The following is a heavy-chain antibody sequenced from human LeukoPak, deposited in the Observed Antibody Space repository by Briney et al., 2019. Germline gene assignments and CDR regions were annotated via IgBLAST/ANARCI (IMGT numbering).Heavy chain of an antibody. J-gene: IGHJ4*02. V-gene: IGHV3-23*01. CDR1: GFTFSSDA. Sequence: PGGSLRLSCAASGFTFSSDAMSWVRQAPGKGLEWVSAISGSGGSTYYADSVKGRFTISSDNSKNTLYLQMNSLRAEDTAVYYCAKVFMGYCSSTSCYSWVFDYWGQGTLVTVSS. CDR2: ISGSGGST. CDR3: AKVFMGYCSSTSCYSWVFDY. D-gene: IGHD2-2*02.